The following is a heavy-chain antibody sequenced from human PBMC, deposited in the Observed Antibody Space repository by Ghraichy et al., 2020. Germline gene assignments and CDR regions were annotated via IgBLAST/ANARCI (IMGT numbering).Heavy chain of an antibody. CDR3: ARESGHYFDSSGFYY. CDR1: GGSISSDY. Sequence: SETLSLTCTVSGGSISSDYWSWIRQPPGKGLDWIGYIYYSGSTNYNPSLKSRVTISLDTSKNQFSLKLSSVTAADPAVYYCARESGHYFDSSGFYYWGQGTPVTGSS. J-gene: IGHJ4*02. D-gene: IGHD3-22*01. V-gene: IGHV4-59*01. CDR2: IYYSGST.